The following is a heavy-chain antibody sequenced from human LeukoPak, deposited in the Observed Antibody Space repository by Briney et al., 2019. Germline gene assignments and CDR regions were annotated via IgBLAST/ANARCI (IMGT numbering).Heavy chain of an antibody. Sequence: PSETLSLTCTVSGDSISDDYYTWMRQPAGKGLEWIGRIHSGGTTNYNPSLMSRVTLSIDKSKKHISLRLTSVTAADTALYYCARDNGSGYTKGYEHYYYYLGVWGKGTTVTVSS. CDR1: GDSISDDY. V-gene: IGHV4-4*07. J-gene: IGHJ6*03. CDR3: ARDNGSGYTKGYEHYYYYLGV. CDR2: IHSGGTT. D-gene: IGHD3-3*02.